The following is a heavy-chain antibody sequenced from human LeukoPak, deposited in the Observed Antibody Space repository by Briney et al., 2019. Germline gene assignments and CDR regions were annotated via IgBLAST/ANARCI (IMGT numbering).Heavy chain of an antibody. CDR3: ARSYYDYVWGSYRIYYYYMDV. D-gene: IGHD3-16*02. Sequence: ASVKVSCKASGYTFTGYYMHWVRQAPGQGLEWMGWINPNSGGTNYAQKFQGRVTMTRDTSISTAYMELRSLRSDDTAVYYCARSYYDYVWGSYRIYYYYMDVWGKGTTVTISS. CDR2: INPNSGGT. J-gene: IGHJ6*03. CDR1: GYTFTGYY. V-gene: IGHV1-2*02.